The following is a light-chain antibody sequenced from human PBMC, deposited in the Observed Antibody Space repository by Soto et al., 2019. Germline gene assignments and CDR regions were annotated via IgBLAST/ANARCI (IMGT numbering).Light chain of an antibody. CDR2: GAS. J-gene: IGKJ1*01. CDR1: QSVSSSD. CDR3: QQYCSSPET. Sequence: EIVLTQSPGTLSLSPGERATLSCRASQSVSSSDLPWYQQKPGQAPRLLIYGASSRATGIPDRFSGSGSGTDFTLTISRLEPEDFAVYYCQQYCSSPETVGQGTKVEIK. V-gene: IGKV3-20*01.